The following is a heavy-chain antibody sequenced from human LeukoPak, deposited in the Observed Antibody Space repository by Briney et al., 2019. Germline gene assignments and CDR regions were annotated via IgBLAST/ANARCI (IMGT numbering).Heavy chain of an antibody. CDR2: ISSSSSYI. CDR3: ARDYPPYSLYYYMDV. V-gene: IGHV3-21*01. Sequence: PGGSLRLSCAASGFTFSSYSMNWVRQAPGKGLEWVSSISSSSSYIYYADSVKGRFTISRDNAKNSLYLQMNSLRAEDTAVYYCARDYPPYSLYYYMDVWGKGTTVTVSS. J-gene: IGHJ6*03. D-gene: IGHD4-11*01. CDR1: GFTFSSYS.